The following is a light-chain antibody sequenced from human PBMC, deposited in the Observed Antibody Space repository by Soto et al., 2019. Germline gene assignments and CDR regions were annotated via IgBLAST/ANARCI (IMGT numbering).Light chain of an antibody. CDR1: VLAKKY. Sequence: SYELTQPSSVSVCPGQTARITCSGDVLAKKYARWFQQKPGQAPVLVIYKDSERPSGIPERFSGSSSGTTVTLTISGAQVEDEADYYCYSAADNKYVFGTGTKVTVL. J-gene: IGLJ1*01. CDR3: YSAADNKYV. V-gene: IGLV3-27*01. CDR2: KDS.